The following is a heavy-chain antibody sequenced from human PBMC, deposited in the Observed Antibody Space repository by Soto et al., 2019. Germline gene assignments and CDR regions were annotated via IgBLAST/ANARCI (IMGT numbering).Heavy chain of an antibody. CDR3: ASSKLGATYYYGMDV. D-gene: IGHD1-26*01. V-gene: IGHV4-59*01. Sequence: QVQLQESGPGLVKPSETLSLACTVSGGSISSYYWSWIRQPPGKGLEWIGYIYYSGSTNYNPSLKRRVTISVDTSKNQFSLKLSSVTAADTAVYYCASSKLGATYYYGMDVWGQGTTVTVSS. CDR2: IYYSGST. J-gene: IGHJ6*02. CDR1: GGSISSYY.